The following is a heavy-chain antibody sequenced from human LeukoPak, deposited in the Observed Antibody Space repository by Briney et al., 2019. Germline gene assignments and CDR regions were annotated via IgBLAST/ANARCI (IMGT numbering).Heavy chain of an antibody. J-gene: IGHJ6*04. D-gene: IGHD3-10*01. CDR3: ATSLSGWGTYYAMDV. CDR1: GFTFSTYG. CDR2: IASDGSI. Sequence: GGSLRLSCAASGFTFSTYGMSWVRQAPGKGLEWISFIASDGSIEYADSVKGRFILSRDNAKNSLYLHMNGLRAEDTAVYHCATSLSGWGTYYAMDVWGKGTTVTISS. V-gene: IGHV3-69-1*02.